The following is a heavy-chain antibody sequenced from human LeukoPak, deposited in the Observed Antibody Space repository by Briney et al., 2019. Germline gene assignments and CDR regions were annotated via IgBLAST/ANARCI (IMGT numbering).Heavy chain of an antibody. CDR2: ISAYKGNA. CDR1: GYTFTNSG. V-gene: IGHV1-18*01. CDR3: ARSAYYYDTSAYADDFDS. J-gene: IGHJ4*02. D-gene: IGHD3-22*01. Sequence: ASVKVSCRASGYTFTNSGINWVRQAPGQGLEWMGWISAYKGNANYAPKLQGRVTLTTDTSTSTAFMELSSLRSDDTAVYCCARSAYYYDTSAYADDFDSWGQGTLVTVSS.